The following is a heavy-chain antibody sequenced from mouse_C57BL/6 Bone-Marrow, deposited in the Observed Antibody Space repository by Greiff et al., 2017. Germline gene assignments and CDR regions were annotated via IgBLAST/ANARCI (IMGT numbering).Heavy chain of an antibody. J-gene: IGHJ4*01. D-gene: IGHD2-4*01. CDR2: INYDGSST. CDR3: ARIYYDYDGGVRYAMDY. Sequence: DVMLVESEGGLVQPGSSMKLSCTASVFTFSDYYMAWVRQVPEKGLEWVANINYDGSSTYYLDSLKSRFIISRDNAKNILYLQMSSLKSEDTATYYCARIYYDYDGGVRYAMDYWGQGTSVTVSS. CDR1: VFTFSDYY. V-gene: IGHV5-16*01.